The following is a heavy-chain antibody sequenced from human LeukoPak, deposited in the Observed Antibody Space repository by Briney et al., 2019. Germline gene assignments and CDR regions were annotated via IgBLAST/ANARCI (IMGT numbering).Heavy chain of an antibody. CDR1: GGSISSHY. V-gene: IGHV4-59*11. Sequence: SETLSLTCTVSGGSISSHYWGWIRQPPGKGPEWIAYLRDTGGTKANPSLESRVALSADTSKNQFSLRLTSVTAADTAIYYCATIKRGDIFGFFDFWGQGILVTVSS. CDR3: ATIKRGDIFGFFDF. D-gene: IGHD5-18*01. CDR2: LRDTGGT. J-gene: IGHJ4*02.